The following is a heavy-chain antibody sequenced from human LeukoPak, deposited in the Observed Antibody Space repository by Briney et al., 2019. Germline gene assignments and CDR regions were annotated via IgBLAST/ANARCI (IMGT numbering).Heavy chain of an antibody. CDR3: ARHGSSGYYLGYFDY. Sequence: SETLSLTCTVSGGSISSSSYYWGWIRQPPGKGLEWIGHIYYSGSTNYNPSLKGRVTISVDTSKNQFSLKLSSVTAADTAVYYCARHGSSGYYLGYFDYWGQGILVTVSS. CDR2: IYYSGST. V-gene: IGHV4-61*05. D-gene: IGHD3-22*01. J-gene: IGHJ4*02. CDR1: GGSISSSSYY.